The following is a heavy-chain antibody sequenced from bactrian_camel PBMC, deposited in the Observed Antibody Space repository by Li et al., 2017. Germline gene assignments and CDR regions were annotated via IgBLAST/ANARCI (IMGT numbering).Heavy chain of an antibody. Sequence: VESGGGSVQAGESLTLSCSTGDTVNWLYLAWFRQAPGQEREGVAILDRYGSTRYADSVNCRFTISKDNVKNTLYLQMNSLRPEDTAIYYCAMGDPGRIPRMMREDFAYWGQGTQVTVS. J-gene: IGHJ6*01. V-gene: IGHV3S53*01. CDR3: AMGDPGRIPRMMREDFAY. CDR2: LDRYGST. D-gene: IGHD3*01. CDR1: GDTVNWLY.